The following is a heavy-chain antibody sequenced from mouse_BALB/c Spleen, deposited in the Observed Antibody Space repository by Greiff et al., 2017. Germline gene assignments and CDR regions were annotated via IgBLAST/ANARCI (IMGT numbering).Heavy chain of an antibody. CDR1: GYTFTSYW. CDR2: IYPGDGDT. Sequence: QVQLQQSGAELARPGASVKLSCKASGYTFTSYWMQWVKQRPGQGLEWIGAIYPGDGDTRYTQKFKGKATLTADKSSSTAYMQLSSLASEDSAVYYCARYDGSSYVDYAMDYWGQGTSVTVSS. J-gene: IGHJ4*01. D-gene: IGHD1-1*01. CDR3: ARYDGSSYVDYAMDY. V-gene: IGHV1-87*01.